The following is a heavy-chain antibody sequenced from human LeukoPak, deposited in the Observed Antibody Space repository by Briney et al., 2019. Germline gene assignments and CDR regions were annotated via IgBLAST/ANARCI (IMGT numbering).Heavy chain of an antibody. Sequence: ASVKVSCKASGYTFANYGLTWVRQAPGQGLEWMGWISAYNGDTNYAQKFQGRLTMTTDTSTTTAYMELTSLRSDDTAVYYCATGLWVDTAMGFDYWGQGTLVTVSS. CDR1: GYTFANYG. CDR2: ISAYNGDT. V-gene: IGHV1-18*01. D-gene: IGHD5-18*01. CDR3: ATGLWVDTAMGFDY. J-gene: IGHJ4*02.